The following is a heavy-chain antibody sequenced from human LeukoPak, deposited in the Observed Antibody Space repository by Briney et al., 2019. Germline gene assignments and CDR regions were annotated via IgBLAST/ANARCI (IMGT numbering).Heavy chain of an antibody. J-gene: IGHJ5*02. D-gene: IGHD3-3*01. Sequence: GGSLRLSCAASGFRFDDYGMSWVRQAPGKGLVWVSRINTDGSSTSYADSVKGRFTISRDNAKNTLYLQMNSLRAEDTAVYYCARGGGPIGRFLEWLSPTLNWFDPWGQGTVVTVSS. CDR3: ARGGGPIGRFLEWLSPTLNWFDP. V-gene: IGHV3-74*01. CDR2: INTDGSST. CDR1: GFRFDDYG.